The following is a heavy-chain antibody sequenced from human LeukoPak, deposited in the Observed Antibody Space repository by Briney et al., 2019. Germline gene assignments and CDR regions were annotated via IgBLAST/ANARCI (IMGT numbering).Heavy chain of an antibody. Sequence: EASVKVSCKTSGYTFSNYGISWVRQAPGQGLEWMGWISAYNGNTNYAQKLQGRVTMTTDTSTSTAYMELRSLRSDDTAVYYCARGNSGSYENWFDPWGQGTLVTVSS. CDR3: ARGNSGSYENWFDP. CDR1: GYTFSNYG. V-gene: IGHV1-18*01. D-gene: IGHD1-26*01. J-gene: IGHJ5*02. CDR2: ISAYNGNT.